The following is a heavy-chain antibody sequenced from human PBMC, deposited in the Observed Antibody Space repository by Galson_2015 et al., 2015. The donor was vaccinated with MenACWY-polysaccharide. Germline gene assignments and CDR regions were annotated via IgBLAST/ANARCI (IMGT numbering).Heavy chain of an antibody. CDR3: ARGHYGLDV. Sequence: SLRLSCAASGFSLGAWYMSWIRQAPGKGLEWLSYISKSGDSIYYGDSVKGRFAISRDKAKNSLYLQLNSLEVKDTAIYYCARGHYGLDVWGQGTTVTVSS. CDR1: GFSLGAWY. J-gene: IGHJ6*02. CDR2: ISKSGDSI. V-gene: IGHV3-11*01.